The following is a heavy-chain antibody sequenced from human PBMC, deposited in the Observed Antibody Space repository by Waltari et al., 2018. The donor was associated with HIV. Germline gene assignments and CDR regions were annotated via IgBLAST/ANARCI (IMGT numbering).Heavy chain of an antibody. CDR1: RYLVTTYY. CDR3: ARLKVGVTQPPNGLDV. V-gene: IGHV1-46*01. D-gene: IGHD3-10*01. Sequence: VQLVQSGAEVKKHGASVKVACKASRYLVTTYYIYRVRQGTGQGLDWMGVISPKGGSTDYAQKFQGRFSMTRDTSTSTVYMELSNLKTEDTAVYFCARLKVGVTQPPNGLDVWGQGTTVTVSS. CDR2: ISPKGGST. J-gene: IGHJ6*02.